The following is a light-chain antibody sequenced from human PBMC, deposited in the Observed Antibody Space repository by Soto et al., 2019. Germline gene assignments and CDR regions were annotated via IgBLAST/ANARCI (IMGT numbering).Light chain of an antibody. CDR3: QQYSNWPSIP. CDR2: DAS. J-gene: IGKJ5*01. Sequence: EIVLTQSPATLSLSPGERSTLSVSASQSVRRYLAWYQQKPGQAPRLLMYDASNRATGIPARFSGSGSGTDFTLTISSLDPEDFAVYYCQQYSNWPSIPFGQGTRLEIK. CDR1: QSVRRY. V-gene: IGKV3-11*01.